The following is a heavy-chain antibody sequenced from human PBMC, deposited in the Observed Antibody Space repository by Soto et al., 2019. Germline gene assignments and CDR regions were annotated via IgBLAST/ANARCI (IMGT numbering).Heavy chain of an antibody. CDR2: ISSNGVGT. Sequence: GXSLRLSCAASGFTLSGYAMDWVVQAPGKGLEYVSGISSNGVGTYYANSVQGRFTISRDNSKNTVYLQMGSLRPEDMAVYYCARRARPDFYYMDVWGKGTTVTVSS. J-gene: IGHJ6*03. CDR1: GFTLSGYA. CDR3: ARRARPDFYYMDV. V-gene: IGHV3-64*01. D-gene: IGHD6-6*01.